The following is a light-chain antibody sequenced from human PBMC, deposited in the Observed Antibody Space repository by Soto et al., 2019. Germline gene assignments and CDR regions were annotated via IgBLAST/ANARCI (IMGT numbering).Light chain of an antibody. V-gene: IGKV1-39*01. CDR3: QASYTTPLT. CDR2: SAS. J-gene: IGKJ5*01. Sequence: DIQMIQSPSSLSASIGDRVTLTCRSSQSIGNYLNWYQQKPGKAPSLLIHSASTLQNGVPSRFSGSGSGTEFTFTISGLQPDDVATYYCQASYTTPLTFGQGTRLE. CDR1: QSIGNY.